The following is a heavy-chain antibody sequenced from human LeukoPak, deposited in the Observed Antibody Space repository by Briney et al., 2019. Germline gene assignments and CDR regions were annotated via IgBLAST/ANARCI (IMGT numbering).Heavy chain of an antibody. CDR3: ARDRPDTGGWRDFDY. CDR1: GGTFSRYA. J-gene: IGHJ4*02. V-gene: IGHV1-69*01. D-gene: IGHD5-18*01. CDR2: IIPMIGIA. Sequence: GSSVKVSCKASGGTFSRYAISWVRQAPGQGLEWMGGIIPMIGIANYAQKFQGRVTITADESTSTAYMELSSLRSEDTAVYYCARDRPDTGGWRDFDYWGQGTLVTASS.